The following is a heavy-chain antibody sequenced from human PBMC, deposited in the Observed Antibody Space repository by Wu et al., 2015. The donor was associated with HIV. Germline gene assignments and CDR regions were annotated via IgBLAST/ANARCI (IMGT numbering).Heavy chain of an antibody. D-gene: IGHD4-11*01. CDR2: INVNSGDS. CDR1: GDTVTGHY. J-gene: IGHJ4*02. Sequence: QEHLVQSGAEVKKPGASLKVSCKASGDTVTGHYIHWVRQAPGQGLEWMGWINVNSGDSNYARKFRGRLTVTRDTSINTVYMDLSSLKSDDSAIYYCTRGTRNYLFDHWGQGAQVTVSS. CDR3: TRGTRNYLFDH. V-gene: IGHV1-2*02.